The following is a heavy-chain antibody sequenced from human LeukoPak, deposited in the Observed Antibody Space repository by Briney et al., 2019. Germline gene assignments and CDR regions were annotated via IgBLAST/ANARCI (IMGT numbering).Heavy chain of an antibody. V-gene: IGHV1-18*01. D-gene: IGHD3-3*01. CDR3: AVNFWSGYYPYYYGMDV. Sequence: ASVNVSCKASGYTFTSYGISWVRPAPGQGLEWMGWISAYNGDTNYAQKLQGRVTMTTDTSTSTAYMELRSLRSDDTAVYYCAVNFWSGYYPYYYGMDVWGQGTTVTVSS. CDR1: GYTFTSYG. J-gene: IGHJ6*02. CDR2: ISAYNGDT.